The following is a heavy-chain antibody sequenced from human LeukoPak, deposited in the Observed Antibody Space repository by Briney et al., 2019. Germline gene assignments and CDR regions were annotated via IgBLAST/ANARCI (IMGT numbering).Heavy chain of an antibody. Sequence: SETLSLTCTVSGGSISSSSYYWGWIRQPPGKGLEWIGSIYYSGSTYHNPSLKSRVTISVDTSKNQFSLKLGSVTAADTAVYYCAGKAYSDWFDPWGQGTLVTVSS. CDR3: AGKAYSDWFDP. V-gene: IGHV4-39*01. CDR1: GGSISSSSYY. CDR2: IYYSGST. J-gene: IGHJ5*02. D-gene: IGHD2-15*01.